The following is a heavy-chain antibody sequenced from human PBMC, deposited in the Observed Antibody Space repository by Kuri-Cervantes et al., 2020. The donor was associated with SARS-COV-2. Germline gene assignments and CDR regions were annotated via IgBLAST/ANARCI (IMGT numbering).Heavy chain of an antibody. J-gene: IGHJ4*02. CDR3: ARHQMGSITIFGVVTQNYYFDY. V-gene: IGHV4-39*01. Sequence: GSLRLSCTVSGASISSSTYYWGWIRQSPGKGLEWLGSIYESGSTYYNPSLKSRVTISVDTSKNQFSLKLSSVTAADTAVYYCARHQMGSITIFGVVTQNYYFDYWGQGTLVTVSS. CDR2: IYESGST. CDR1: GASISSSTYY. D-gene: IGHD3-3*01.